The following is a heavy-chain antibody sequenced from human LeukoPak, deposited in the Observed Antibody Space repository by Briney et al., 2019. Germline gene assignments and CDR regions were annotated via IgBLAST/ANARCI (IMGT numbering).Heavy chain of an antibody. CDR2: ISGSGGRT. D-gene: IGHD3-22*01. V-gene: IGHV3-23*01. CDR3: AKGRSAAMIEAAFDY. J-gene: IGHJ4*02. CDR1: GFTFSSYG. Sequence: PGGSLRLSCAASGFTFSSYGMHWVRQAPGKGLEWVSVISGSGGRTYYEDSVKGRFTISKDNSKNTLYLQMNSLRAEDTAVYYCAKGRSAAMIEAAFDYWGQGTLVTVSS.